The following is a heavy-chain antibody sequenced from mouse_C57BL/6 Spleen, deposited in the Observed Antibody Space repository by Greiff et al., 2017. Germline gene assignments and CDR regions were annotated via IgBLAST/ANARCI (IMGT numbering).Heavy chain of an antibody. Sequence: QVQLQQSGPELVKPGASVKISCKASGYAFSSSWMNWVKQRPGKGLEWIGRIYPGDGDTNYNGKFKGKATLTADKSSSTAYMQLSSLTAEDSAVYVCARRLSYYFDYWGQGTTLTVSS. D-gene: IGHD6-1*01. J-gene: IGHJ2*01. CDR3: ARRLSYYFDY. CDR1: GYAFSSSW. CDR2: IYPGDGDT. V-gene: IGHV1-82*01.